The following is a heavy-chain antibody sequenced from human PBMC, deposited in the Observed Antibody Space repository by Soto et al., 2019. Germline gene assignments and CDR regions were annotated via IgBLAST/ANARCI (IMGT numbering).Heavy chain of an antibody. CDR3: ARDNGTPFGATNWFDP. J-gene: IGHJ5*02. V-gene: IGHV1-3*01. D-gene: IGHD1-1*01. Sequence: ASVKVSCKASGYTFTSYAMHWVRQAPGQRLEWMGWINAGNGNTKYSQKFQGRVTITRDTSASTAYMELSSLRSEDTAVYYCARDNGTPFGATNWFDPWGQGTLVTVSS. CDR2: INAGNGNT. CDR1: GYTFTSYA.